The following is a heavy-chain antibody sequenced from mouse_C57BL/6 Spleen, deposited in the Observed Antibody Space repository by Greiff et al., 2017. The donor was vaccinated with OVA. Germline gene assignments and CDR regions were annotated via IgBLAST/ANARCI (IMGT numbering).Heavy chain of an antibody. V-gene: IGHV5-16*01. Sequence: EVMLVESEGGLVQPGSSMKLSCTASGFTFSDYYMAWVRQVPEKGLEWVANINYDGSSTYYLDSLKSRFIISRDNAKNILYLQMSSLKSEDTATYYCARDLGTGGYFDVWGTGTTVTVSS. J-gene: IGHJ1*03. D-gene: IGHD3-3*01. CDR1: GFTFSDYY. CDR2: INYDGSST. CDR3: ARDLGTGGYFDV.